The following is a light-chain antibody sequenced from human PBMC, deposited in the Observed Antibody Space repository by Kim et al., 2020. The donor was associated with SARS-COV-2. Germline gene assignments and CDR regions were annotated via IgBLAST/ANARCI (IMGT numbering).Light chain of an antibody. CDR1: QGINTY. CDR3: QQSYSSPST. CDR2: AAS. J-gene: IGKJ1*01. V-gene: IGKV1-39*01. Sequence: DIQMTQSPSSLSASVGDRVTITCRASQGINTYLNWYQQKPGKTPKLLIYAASNLQTGVPSRFSGSGSGTDFTLTITSLQPEDFAAYYCQQSYSSPSTFGQGTKVEIK.